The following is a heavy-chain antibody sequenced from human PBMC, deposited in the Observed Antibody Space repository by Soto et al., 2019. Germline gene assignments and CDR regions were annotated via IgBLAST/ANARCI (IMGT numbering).Heavy chain of an antibody. CDR3: WKGPGIVGATHFDY. D-gene: IGHD1-26*01. CDR2: ISYDGSNK. Sequence: QVQLVESGGGVVQPGRSLRLSCAASGFTFSSYGMHWVRQAPGKGLEWVAVISYDGSNKYYADSVKGRFTISRDNSKNTLYLQMNSLRAEDTAVYYCWKGPGIVGATHFDYWGQGTLVTVSS. V-gene: IGHV3-30*18. CDR1: GFTFSSYG. J-gene: IGHJ4*02.